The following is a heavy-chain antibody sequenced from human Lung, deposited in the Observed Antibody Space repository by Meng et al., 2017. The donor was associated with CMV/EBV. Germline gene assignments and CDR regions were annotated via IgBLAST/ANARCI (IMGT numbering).Heavy chain of an antibody. CDR2: IYYSGST. D-gene: IGHD6-19*01. V-gene: IGHV4-59*01. Sequence: SETXSLXCTVSGGSISSYYWSWIRQPPGKGLEWIGYIYYSGSTNYNPSLKSRVTISVDTSKNQFSLKLSSVTAADTAVYYCARESVYSSGWNWFDPWCQGTLVTVSS. CDR3: ARESVYSSGWNWFDP. CDR1: GGSISSYY. J-gene: IGHJ5*02.